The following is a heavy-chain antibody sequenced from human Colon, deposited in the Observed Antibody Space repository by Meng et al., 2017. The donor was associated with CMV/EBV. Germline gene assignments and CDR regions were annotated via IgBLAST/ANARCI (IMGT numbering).Heavy chain of an antibody. Sequence: SETLSLTCTVSGGSISDSSYYWGWIRQPPGKGLEWIGEINHSGSTNYNPSLKSRVTISVDTSKNQFSLKLSSVTAADTAVYYCARGGGRRYCSSTSCYSFRQYYYYGMDVWGQGTTVTVSS. CDR3: ARGGGRRYCSSTSCYSFRQYYYYGMDV. J-gene: IGHJ6*02. V-gene: IGHV4-39*07. D-gene: IGHD2-2*02. CDR1: GGSISDSSYY. CDR2: INHSGST.